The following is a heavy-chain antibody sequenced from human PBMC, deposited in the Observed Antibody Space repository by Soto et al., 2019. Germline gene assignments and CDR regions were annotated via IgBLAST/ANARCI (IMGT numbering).Heavy chain of an antibody. CDR2: ISSSGTYT. D-gene: IGHD3-22*01. V-gene: IGHV3-11*06. CDR3: ARAKLVVEGRFDY. CDR1: GFIFSDYS. J-gene: IGHJ4*02. Sequence: QVQLVESGGGLVKPGGSRRLSCAASGFIFSDYSMNWIRQAPGRGREWISYISSSGTYTNNADSVRGRFTMSRDSAKNSLYLQMDGLRAEDTAVYYCARAKLVVEGRFDYWGQGTLVTVSS.